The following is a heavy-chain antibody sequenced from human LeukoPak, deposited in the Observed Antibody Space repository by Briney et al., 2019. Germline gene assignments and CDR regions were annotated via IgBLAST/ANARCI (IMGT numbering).Heavy chain of an antibody. D-gene: IGHD6-19*01. CDR1: GFTLSRYA. CDR3: AKDAPSRYSSGWYLDY. J-gene: IGHJ4*02. Sequence: GGSLRLSCAASGFTLSRYAMSWVRQAPGKGLEWVSAISGSGGSTYYADSVKGRFTISRDNSKNTLYLQMDSLRAEDTAVYYCAKDAPSRYSSGWYLDYWGQGTLVTVSS. V-gene: IGHV3-23*01. CDR2: ISGSGGST.